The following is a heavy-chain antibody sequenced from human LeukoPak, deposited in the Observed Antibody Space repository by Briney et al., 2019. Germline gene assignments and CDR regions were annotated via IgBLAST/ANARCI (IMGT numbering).Heavy chain of an antibody. CDR2: ISGSGGST. V-gene: IGHV3-23*01. Sequence: GGSLRLSCAASGFTFSSYWMHWVSQAPGKGVEWVSAISGSGGSTYYADSVKGRFTISRDNSKNTLYLQMNSLRAEDTAVYYCAKASSGWYPNDFDYWGQGTLVTVSS. CDR3: AKASSGWYPNDFDY. CDR1: GFTFSSYW. D-gene: IGHD6-19*01. J-gene: IGHJ4*02.